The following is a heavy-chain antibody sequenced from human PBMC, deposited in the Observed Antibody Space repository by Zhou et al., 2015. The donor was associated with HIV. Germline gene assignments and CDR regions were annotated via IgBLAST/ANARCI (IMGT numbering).Heavy chain of an antibody. CDR2: IIPVLGIA. V-gene: IGHV1-69*08. CDR1: GGTFSSYT. D-gene: IGHD5-18*01. J-gene: IGHJ4*02. Sequence: QVQLVQSGAEVKKPGSSVKVSCKASGGTFSSYTISWVRQAPGQGLEWMGRIIPVLGIANNAQKFQGRVTITADKSTSTAYMELSSLRSEDTAVYYCARETWEGTVMDLKYCDYWGQGTLVTVSS. CDR3: ARETWEGTVMDLKYCDY.